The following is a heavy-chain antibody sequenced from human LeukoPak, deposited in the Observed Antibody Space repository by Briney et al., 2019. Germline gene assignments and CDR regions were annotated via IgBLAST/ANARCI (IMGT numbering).Heavy chain of an antibody. J-gene: IGHJ4*02. V-gene: IGHV4-59*01. Sequence: SETLSLTCTVSGGSISSYYWSWIRQPPGKGLEWIGYIYYSGSTNYNPSLKSRVTISVDTSKNQFSLKLTSVTAADTAVYYCARFVGRSSSGYYLYWGQGTLVTVS. CDR1: GGSISSYY. D-gene: IGHD6-19*01. CDR2: IYYSGST. CDR3: ARFVGRSSSGYYLY.